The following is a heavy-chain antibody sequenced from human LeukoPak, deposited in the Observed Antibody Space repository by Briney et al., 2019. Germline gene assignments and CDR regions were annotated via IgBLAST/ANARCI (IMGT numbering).Heavy chain of an antibody. CDR1: GFTFSSYE. CDR2: ISYDGSNK. V-gene: IGHV3-30*18. CDR3: AKAGSWYGNNY. Sequence: GGSLRLSCAASGFTFSSYEMNWVRQAPGKGLEWVAVISYDGSNKYYADSVKGRFTISRDNSKNTLYLQMNSLRAEDTAVYYCAKAGSWYGNNYWGQGTLVTVSS. J-gene: IGHJ4*02. D-gene: IGHD6-13*01.